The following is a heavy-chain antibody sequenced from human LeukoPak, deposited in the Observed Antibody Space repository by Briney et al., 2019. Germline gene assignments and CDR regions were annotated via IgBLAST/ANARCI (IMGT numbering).Heavy chain of an antibody. Sequence: SETLSLTCTVSGGSISSYYWRWIRQTPGKGLEWIGYIYYSGSTKYNPSLKSRVTSSGDTSKNQLSLKLTSVTAADTAVYYCARHAGQGFGERVAIWGQGTLVTVSS. CDR3: ARHAGQGFGERVAI. V-gene: IGHV4-59*08. D-gene: IGHD3-10*01. J-gene: IGHJ3*02. CDR1: GGSISSYY. CDR2: IYYSGST.